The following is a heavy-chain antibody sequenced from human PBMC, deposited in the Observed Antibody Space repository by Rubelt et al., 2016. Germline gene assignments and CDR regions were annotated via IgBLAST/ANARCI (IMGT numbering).Heavy chain of an antibody. D-gene: IGHD6-19*01. Sequence: QLQLQESGPGLVKPPETLSLTCTVSGGSISSSSYYWGWIRQPPGKGLEWIGSIYYSGSTYYNPSLKSRVTISVDTSKNQFSLKLSSVTAADTAVYYCARLSSGWYYFDYWGQGTLVTVSS. CDR1: GGSISSSSYY. V-gene: IGHV4-39*01. CDR3: ARLSSGWYYFDY. J-gene: IGHJ4*02. CDR2: IYYSGST.